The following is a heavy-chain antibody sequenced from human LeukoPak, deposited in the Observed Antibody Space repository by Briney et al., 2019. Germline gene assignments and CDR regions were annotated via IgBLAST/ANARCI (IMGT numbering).Heavy chain of an antibody. CDR2: ISAYNGNT. D-gene: IGHD2-21*01. V-gene: IGHV1-18*04. J-gene: IGHJ4*02. Sequence: ASVKVSCKASGYTFTGYYMHWVRQAPGQGLEWMGWISAYNGNTNYAQKLQGRVTMTTDTSTSTAYMELRSLRSDDTAVYYCARGGGDTERRNFDYWGQGTLVTVSS. CDR3: ARGGGDTERRNFDY. CDR1: GYTFTGYY.